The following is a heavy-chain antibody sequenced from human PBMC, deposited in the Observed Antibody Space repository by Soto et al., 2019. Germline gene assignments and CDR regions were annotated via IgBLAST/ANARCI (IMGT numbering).Heavy chain of an antibody. Sequence: SETLSSTCTVSSGSISSYYWSWIRQPPGKGLEWIGYIYYSGSTNYNPSLKSRVTISVDTSKHQFSLKLSSVTAADMAVYYRARASGGYFDYWGQGTLVTVSS. CDR2: IYYSGST. CDR1: SGSISSYY. J-gene: IGHJ4*02. CDR3: ARASGGYFDY. D-gene: IGHD6-25*01. V-gene: IGHV4-59*01.